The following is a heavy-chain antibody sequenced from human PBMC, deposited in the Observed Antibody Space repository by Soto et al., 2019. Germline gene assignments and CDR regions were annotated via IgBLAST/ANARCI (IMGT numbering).Heavy chain of an antibody. J-gene: IGHJ4*02. CDR1: GFTFSSYA. V-gene: IGHV3-23*01. Sequence: EVQLLESGGGLVQPGGSLRLSCAASGFTFSSYAMSWVRQAPGQGLEWVSGISGSGGSTYYAEYVKGRFTISRDNSKNTLFLQMNILRAEDTAVYFCAKDNGDIVVVPVPGPFDYWGQGTLVTVSS. D-gene: IGHD2-2*01. CDR3: AKDNGDIVVVPVPGPFDY. CDR2: ISGSGGST.